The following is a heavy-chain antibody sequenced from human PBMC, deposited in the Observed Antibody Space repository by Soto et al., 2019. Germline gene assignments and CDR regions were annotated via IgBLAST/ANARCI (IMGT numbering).Heavy chain of an antibody. V-gene: IGHV4-34*01. J-gene: IGHJ5*02. Sequence: QVQLQQWGAGLLKPSETLSLTCAVYGGSFSGYYWSWIRQPPGKGLEWIGEIHHSGSTNYNPSLKSRVTISVDTSKNQFSLQLSSVTAADTAVYYCARGGYDFWSGYYRGGYWFDPWGQGTLVTVSS. D-gene: IGHD3-3*01. CDR3: ARGGYDFWSGYYRGGYWFDP. CDR2: IHHSGST. CDR1: GGSFSGYY.